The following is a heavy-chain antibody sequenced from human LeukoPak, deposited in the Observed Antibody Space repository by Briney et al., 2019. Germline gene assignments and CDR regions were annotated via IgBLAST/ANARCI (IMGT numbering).Heavy chain of an antibody. CDR2: IRYDGSNK. CDR1: GFTVSSNY. V-gene: IGHV3-30*02. J-gene: IGHJ6*03. Sequence: AGGSLRLSCAASGFTVSSNYMSWVRQAPGKGLEWVAFIRYDGSNKYYADSVKGRFTISRDNSKNTLYLQMNSLRAEDTAVYYCAKESTYYDFWSGFPPYDYYMDVWGKGTTVTVSS. CDR3: AKESTYYDFWSGFPPYDYYMDV. D-gene: IGHD3-3*01.